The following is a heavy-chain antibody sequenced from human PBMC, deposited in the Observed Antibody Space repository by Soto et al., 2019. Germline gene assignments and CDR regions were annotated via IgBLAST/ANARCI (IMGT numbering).Heavy chain of an antibody. CDR1: GFTFSGFS. D-gene: IGHD3-22*01. V-gene: IGHV3-21*01. J-gene: IGHJ4*02. CDR2: VTSSPSSM. Sequence: PGGSLRLSCAASGFTFSGFSMNWVRQAPGKGLEWVSSVTSSPSSMFYADSVKGRFTISRDDAKDSLFLQMNSLRADDTAVYYCAREADFASSGYVLDYWGLGTRVTV. CDR3: AREADFASSGYVLDY.